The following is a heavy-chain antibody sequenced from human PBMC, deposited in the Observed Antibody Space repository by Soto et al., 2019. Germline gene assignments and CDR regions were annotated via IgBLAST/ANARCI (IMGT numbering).Heavy chain of an antibody. Sequence: GSLRLSCAASGFTFRNYAMTWARQAPGKGLEWVSSLLRSGSSAYYADSVRGRFTISSDTSANSLYLQMDNLRAEDTAIYYCAKDAISGDGIWLMDSWGQGAVVTVSS. D-gene: IGHD4-17*01. J-gene: IGHJ5*02. CDR3: AKDAISGDGIWLMDS. V-gene: IGHV3-23*01. CDR1: GFTFRNYA. CDR2: LLRSGSSA.